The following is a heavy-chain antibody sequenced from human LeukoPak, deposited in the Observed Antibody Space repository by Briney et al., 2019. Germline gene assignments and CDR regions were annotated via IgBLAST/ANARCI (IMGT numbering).Heavy chain of an antibody. CDR1: GFTFSSYA. D-gene: IGHD6-19*01. J-gene: IGHJ5*01. CDR3: AKDRGSSGWFDY. V-gene: IGHV3-9*01. Sequence: GGSLRLSCAASGFTFSSYAMHWVRQAPGKGLEWVSGISWNSGSIGYADSVKGRFTISRDNAKNSLYLQMNSLRAEDTALYYCAKDRGSSGWFDYWGQGTLVTVSS. CDR2: ISWNSGSI.